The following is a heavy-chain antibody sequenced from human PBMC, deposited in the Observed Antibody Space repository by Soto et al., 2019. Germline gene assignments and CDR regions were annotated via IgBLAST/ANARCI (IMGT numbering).Heavy chain of an antibody. J-gene: IGHJ4*02. CDR2: ISAYNGNT. CDR3: ARDYGMVAPSPLHY. Sequence: ASVKVSCKASGYTFTRYGISWVRQAPGQGLEWMGWISAYNGNTNYAQKLQGRVTMTTDTSTSTAYMELRSLRSDDTAVYYCARDYGMVAPSPLHYWGQGTLVTVSS. CDR1: GYTFTRYG. V-gene: IGHV1-18*01. D-gene: IGHD1-26*01.